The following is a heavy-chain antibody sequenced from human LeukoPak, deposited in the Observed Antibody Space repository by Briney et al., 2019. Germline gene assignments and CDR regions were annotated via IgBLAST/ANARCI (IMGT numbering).Heavy chain of an antibody. CDR1: DGSISSGGYS. J-gene: IGHJ5*02. CDR3: ARVLEVRWPVPEYNWFDP. Sequence: PSETLSLTCAVSDGSISSGGYSWCWIRQPPGKGLEWIGYIYYSGSTYYNPSLKSRVTISVDTSKNQFSLKLSSVTAADTAVYYCARVLEVRWPVPEYNWFDPWGQGTLVTVSS. D-gene: IGHD4-23*01. V-gene: IGHV4-30-4*07. CDR2: IYYSGST.